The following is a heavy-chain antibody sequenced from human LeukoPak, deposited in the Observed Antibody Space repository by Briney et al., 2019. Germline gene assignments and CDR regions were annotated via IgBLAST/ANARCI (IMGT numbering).Heavy chain of an antibody. J-gene: IGHJ4*02. D-gene: IGHD5-18*01. CDR2: ISYSGTT. CDR1: GGSISTSIYY. V-gene: IGHV4-39*07. Sequence: SETLSLTCTVSGGSISTSIYYWGWIRQPPGKGLEWIGSISYSGTTYYNPSLKSRVTISVDRSKNQFSLKLSSVTAADTAVYYCARGYRYGYFDYWGQGTLGTVSS. CDR3: ARGYRYGYFDY.